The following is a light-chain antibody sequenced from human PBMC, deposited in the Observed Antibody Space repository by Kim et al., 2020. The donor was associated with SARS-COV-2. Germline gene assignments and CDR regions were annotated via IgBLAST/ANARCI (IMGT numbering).Light chain of an antibody. J-gene: IGKJ4*01. CDR1: QSVGNN. Sequence: EIVMTQSPDTLSVSPGEVATLSCRASQSVGNNLAWYQQKTGQAPSLLIYGGSTRATGIPARFSGSGSGTEFTLTISSLQSEDFAVYYCQQYDNWPPLTFGGGTKVDIK. CDR3: QQYDNWPPLT. CDR2: GGS. V-gene: IGKV3-15*01.